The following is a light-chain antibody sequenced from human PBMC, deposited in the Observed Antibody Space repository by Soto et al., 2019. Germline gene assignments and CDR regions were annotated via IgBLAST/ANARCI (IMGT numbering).Light chain of an antibody. CDR3: HHYSRSPIFT. Sequence: EVVLTQSPGTLSLSPGESATLSCRASQIVANNYLAWYQQRPGQAPRLLIYAASTRAAGIPDRFSGSGSGTDFTLTISRLEPEDFGVFYCHHYSRSPIFTFGPGTTVDMK. V-gene: IGKV3-20*01. CDR2: AAS. J-gene: IGKJ3*01. CDR1: QIVANNY.